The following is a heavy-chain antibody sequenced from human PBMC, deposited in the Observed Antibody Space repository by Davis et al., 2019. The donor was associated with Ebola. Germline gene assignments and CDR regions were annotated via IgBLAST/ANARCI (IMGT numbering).Heavy chain of an antibody. Sequence: SVKVSCKASGFTFTSSAMQWVRQARGQRLEWIGWIVVGSGNTNYAQKFQERVTITRDMSTSTAYMELSSLRSEDTAVYYCAAAAYSGSYLFDYWGQGTLVTVSS. J-gene: IGHJ4*02. CDR2: IVVGSGNT. V-gene: IGHV1-58*02. CDR1: GFTFTSSA. CDR3: AAAAYSGSYLFDY. D-gene: IGHD1-26*01.